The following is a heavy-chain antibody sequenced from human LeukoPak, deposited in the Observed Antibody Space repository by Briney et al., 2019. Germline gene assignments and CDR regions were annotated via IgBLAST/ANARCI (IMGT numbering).Heavy chain of an antibody. J-gene: IGHJ4*02. CDR1: GFTFDDYA. Sequence: GRSLRLSCGASGFTFDDYAMHWVRQAPGKGLEWVSGISWNSGSIGYADSVKGRFTISRDNAKNSLYLQMNSLRAEDMALYYCAKDIYSSSSASFDYWGQGTLVTVSS. V-gene: IGHV3-9*03. D-gene: IGHD6-6*01. CDR2: ISWNSGSI. CDR3: AKDIYSSSSASFDY.